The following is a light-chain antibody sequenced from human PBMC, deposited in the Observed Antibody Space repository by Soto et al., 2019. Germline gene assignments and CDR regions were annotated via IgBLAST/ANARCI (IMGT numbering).Light chain of an antibody. CDR2: AAS. J-gene: IGKJ3*01. CDR3: QQSYSTLFK. V-gene: IGKV1-39*01. CDR1: QSISSY. Sequence: DIQMTQSPSSLSASVGDRVTITCRASQSISSYLNWYQQKPGKAPKLLIYAASSLQSGVPSRFSGSGSGTDFTLTISSLQPEDFATYYCQQSYSTLFKFGPGTKVASK.